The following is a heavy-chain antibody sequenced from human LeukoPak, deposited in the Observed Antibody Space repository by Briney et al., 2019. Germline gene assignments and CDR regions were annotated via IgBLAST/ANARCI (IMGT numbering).Heavy chain of an antibody. D-gene: IGHD1-26*01. CDR3: AREWELDYYYGMDV. V-gene: IGHV1-2*06. CDR2: INPNSGGT. J-gene: IGHJ6*02. CDR1: GYTFTGYY. Sequence: GASVTVSCKASGYTFTGYYMHWVRQAPGQGLEWMGRINPNSGGTNYAQKFQGRVTMTRDTSSSTAYMELSRLRSDDTAVYYCAREWELDYYYGMDVWGQGTTVTVSS.